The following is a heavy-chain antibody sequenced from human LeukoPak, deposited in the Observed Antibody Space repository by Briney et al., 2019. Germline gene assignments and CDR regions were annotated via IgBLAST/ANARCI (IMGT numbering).Heavy chain of an antibody. CDR1: GFTFSSYS. CDR2: ISSSSSYI. CDR3: ARVRGYYDSSGYYSP. V-gene: IGHV3-21*01. D-gene: IGHD3-22*01. Sequence: GGSLRLSCAASGFTFSSYSMNWVRQAPGKGLEWVSSISSSSSYIYYADSVKGRFTISRDNAKNSLYLQMNSLKAEDTAVYYCARVRGYYDSSGYYSPWGQGTLVTVSS. J-gene: IGHJ5*02.